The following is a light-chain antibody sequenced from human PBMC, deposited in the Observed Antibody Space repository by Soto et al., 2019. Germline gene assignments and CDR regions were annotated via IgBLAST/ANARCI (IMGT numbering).Light chain of an antibody. Sequence: DIQINQSPSTLSASVGDRVTITCRASQSISSWLAGYQQKPGKAPKLMIYKASSLEIGVPSRFSGSESGTEFTFTISSLQPDDVATFYCQQYNSWYTFGQGTKLEIK. V-gene: IGKV1-5*03. J-gene: IGKJ2*01. CDR1: QSISSW. CDR2: KAS. CDR3: QQYNSWYT.